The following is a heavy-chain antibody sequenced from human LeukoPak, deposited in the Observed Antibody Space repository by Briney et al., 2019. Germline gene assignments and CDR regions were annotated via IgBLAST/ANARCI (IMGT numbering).Heavy chain of an antibody. V-gene: IGHV3-23*01. D-gene: IGHD6-19*01. Sequence: GGSLRLSCAASGFTFSTFDMSWVRQAPGKGLEWVSGISGSGGSTYYADSVKGRFTISRDNSKNTLYLQMNTLRVEDTAVYYCARGWGSSGWYDYGGQGALVTVSS. CDR1: GFTFSTFD. CDR2: ISGSGGST. CDR3: ARGWGSSGWYDY. J-gene: IGHJ4*02.